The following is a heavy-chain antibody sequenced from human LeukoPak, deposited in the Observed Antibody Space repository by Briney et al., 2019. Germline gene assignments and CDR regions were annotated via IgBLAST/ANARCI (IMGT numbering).Heavy chain of an antibody. CDR2: INSDGSST. Sequence: GGSLRLSCAASGFTFSSYWMHWVRQAPGKGLVWVPRINSDGSSTSYADSVKGRFTISRDNAKNTLYLQMNSLRAEDTAVYYCARDSVNTMVRGVITQGAFDIWGQGTMVTVSS. D-gene: IGHD3-10*01. V-gene: IGHV3-74*01. CDR3: ARDSVNTMVRGVITQGAFDI. CDR1: GFTFSSYW. J-gene: IGHJ3*02.